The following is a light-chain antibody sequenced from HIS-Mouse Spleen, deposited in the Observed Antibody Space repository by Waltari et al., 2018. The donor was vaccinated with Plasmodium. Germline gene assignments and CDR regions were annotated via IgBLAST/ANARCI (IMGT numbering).Light chain of an antibody. V-gene: IGLV2-14*01. Sequence: QSALTQPAFVPGSPGPPITISCTGTSSDLGGYNYVSWYQQHPGKAPNLMIYEVSNRPSGVSNRFAGSKSGNTASLTISGLQAEDEADYYCSSYTSSSTLVFGTGTKVTVL. J-gene: IGLJ1*01. CDR2: EVS. CDR1: SSDLGGYNY. CDR3: SSYTSSSTLV.